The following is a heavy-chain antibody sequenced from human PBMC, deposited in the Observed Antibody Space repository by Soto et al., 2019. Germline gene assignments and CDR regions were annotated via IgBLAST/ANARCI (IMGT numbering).Heavy chain of an antibody. CDR3: ARDQTIVATNEQWLANPGFLFDY. CDR1: GFTFSSYA. CDR2: ISYDGSNK. Sequence: RGGSLRLSCAASGFTFSSYAMHWVRQAPGKGLEWVAVISYDGSNKYYADSVKGRFTISRDNSKNTLYLQMNSLRAEDTAVYYCARDQTIVATNEQWLANPGFLFDYWGQGTLVTVSS. D-gene: IGHD5-12*01. V-gene: IGHV3-30-3*01. J-gene: IGHJ4*02.